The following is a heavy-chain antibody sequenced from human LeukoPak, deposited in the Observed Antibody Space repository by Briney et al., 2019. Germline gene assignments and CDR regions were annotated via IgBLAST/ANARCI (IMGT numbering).Heavy chain of an antibody. V-gene: IGHV4-61*02. CDR1: GGSISSGSYY. J-gene: IGHJ6*02. D-gene: IGHD3-10*01. CDR3: ARLGITMVRGVIITVGMDV. CDR2: IYTSGST. Sequence: SETLSLTCTVSGGSISSGSYYWSWIRQPAGKGLEWIGRIYTSGSTNYNPSLKSRVTISVDTSKNQFSLKPSSVTAADTAVYYCARLGITMVRGVIITVGMDVWGQGTTVTVSS.